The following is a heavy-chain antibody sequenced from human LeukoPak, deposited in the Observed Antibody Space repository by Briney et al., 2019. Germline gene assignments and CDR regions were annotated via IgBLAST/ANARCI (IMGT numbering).Heavy chain of an antibody. CDR3: ARGEDYYSVTFDY. V-gene: IGHV4-39*07. J-gene: IGHJ4*02. CDR2: IFYSGNT. D-gene: IGHD3-22*01. Sequence: PSETLSLTCTVSSGSVSNSHYYWAWVRQPPGKGLEWLGSIFYSGNTHYNPFLKSRVTISVDTSKNQFSLKLSSVTAADTAVYYCARGEDYYSVTFDYWGQGTLVTVSS. CDR1: SGSVSNSHYY.